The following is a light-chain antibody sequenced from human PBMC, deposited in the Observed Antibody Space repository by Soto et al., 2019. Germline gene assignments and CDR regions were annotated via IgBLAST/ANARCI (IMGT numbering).Light chain of an antibody. CDR3: QQYNNWPRT. Sequence: EIVIRQSPATLYVPPADRAIIYCRASQSVSSDLAWYHQKPGQAPRLLIYGASTRATGIPARFSGSGSGTEFTLTINSLQSEDFAVYYCQQYNNWPRTFGQGTKVDI. V-gene: IGKV3-15*01. CDR1: QSVSSD. CDR2: GAS. J-gene: IGKJ1*01.